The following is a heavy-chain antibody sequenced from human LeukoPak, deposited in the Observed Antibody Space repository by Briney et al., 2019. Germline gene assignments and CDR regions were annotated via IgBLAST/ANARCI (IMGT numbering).Heavy chain of an antibody. D-gene: IGHD5-24*01. J-gene: IGHJ4*02. V-gene: IGHV4-39*07. CDR1: GGSISSSSYY. Sequence: PETLSLTCTVSGGSISSSSYYWGWIRQPPGKGLEWIGSIYYSGSTYYNPSLKSRVTISVDTSKNQFSLKLSSVTAADTAVYYCASTLRLGWLQLFGYFDYWGQGTLVTVSS. CDR3: ASTLRLGWLQLFGYFDY. CDR2: IYYSGST.